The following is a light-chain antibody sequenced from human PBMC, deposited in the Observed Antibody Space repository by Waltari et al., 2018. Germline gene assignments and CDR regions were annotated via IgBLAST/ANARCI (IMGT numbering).Light chain of an antibody. Sequence: DIVMTQSPDSLAVSLGERATIYCKSSQSVLYSTNNRDYLAWYHQTVGQPPKLLINWASTRESGVPDRFSGSGSGTDFNLTISNLQPEDVAVYYCQQYYSTPLTFGGGTKIEI. V-gene: IGKV4-1*01. CDR3: QQYYSTPLT. CDR2: WAS. J-gene: IGKJ4*01. CDR1: QSVLYSTNNRDY.